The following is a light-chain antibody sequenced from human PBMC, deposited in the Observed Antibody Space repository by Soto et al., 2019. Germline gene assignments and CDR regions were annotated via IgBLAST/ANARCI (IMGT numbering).Light chain of an antibody. CDR2: EVS. J-gene: IGLJ1*01. Sequence: QSALTQPASVSGSPGQSITISCTGTSSDVGGYNYVSWYQHHPGKAPKLMIYEVSNRPSGVSNRFSGSKSGNTASLTISGLQAEDEADYCCSSYTSSSTLVVFGTGTKVTVL. CDR3: SSYTSSSTLVV. V-gene: IGLV2-14*01. CDR1: SSDVGGYNY.